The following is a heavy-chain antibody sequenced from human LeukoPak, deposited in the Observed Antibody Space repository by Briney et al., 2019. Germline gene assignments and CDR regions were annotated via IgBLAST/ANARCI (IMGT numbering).Heavy chain of an antibody. CDR2: INAGNGVT. CDR3: ARGLWSAHRREYYFDS. V-gene: IGHV1-3*01. Sequence: GASVKVSCKASGYTFTNYAVNWLRQAPGQRLEWMGWINAGNGVTKFSQNYQARVTITRDASASTAYMELSSLTSEDTAVYFCARGLWSAHRREYYFDSWGQGTLVTVSS. CDR1: GYTFTNYA. J-gene: IGHJ4*02. D-gene: IGHD3-3*01.